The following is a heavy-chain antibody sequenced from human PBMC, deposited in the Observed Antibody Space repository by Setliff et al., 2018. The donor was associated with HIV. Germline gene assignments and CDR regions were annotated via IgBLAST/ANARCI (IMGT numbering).Heavy chain of an antibody. J-gene: IGHJ6*03. D-gene: IGHD6-13*01. CDR3: ARHRDPPGTSWIFYYYYMDL. CDR1: GGSISSSSYY. V-gene: IGHV4-39*07. Sequence: SETLSLTCTVSGGSISSSSYYWGWIRQPPGKGLEWIGSIYYSGNTYYNPSLKSRVTISVDTSKNQFSLNLNSVTAADTALYYCARHRDPPGTSWIFYYYYMDLWGAGTTVTV. CDR2: IYYSGNT.